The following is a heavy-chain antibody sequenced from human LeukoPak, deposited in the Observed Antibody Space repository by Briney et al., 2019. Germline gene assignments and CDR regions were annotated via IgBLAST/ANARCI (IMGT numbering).Heavy chain of an antibody. CDR3: ARGDAFSGDH. Sequence: PGGSLRLSCAASGFTFRNFWMSWVRQAPGRGLEWVANIHPEGNEKYHVESVKGRFTISRDNAKSSQFLQMNGLRAEDTAVYYCARGDAFSGDHWGQGTLVTVSS. V-gene: IGHV3-7*04. J-gene: IGHJ4*02. CDR1: GFTFRNFW. CDR2: IHPEGNEK.